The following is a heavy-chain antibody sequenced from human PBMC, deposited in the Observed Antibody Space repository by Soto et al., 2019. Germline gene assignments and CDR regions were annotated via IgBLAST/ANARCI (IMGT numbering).Heavy chain of an antibody. CDR2: MNSGGSSI. J-gene: IGHJ4*02. Sequence: GGSLRLSCAASGFTFSSYWMHWVRQAPGKGLVWVSRMNSGGSSITYADSVKGRFTISRDSAKNTMYLQVHSLRAEDTAVYYCAREIATTGIYYFAYWGQGTLVTVSS. CDR3: AREIATTGIYYFAY. V-gene: IGHV3-74*01. CDR1: GFTFSSYW. D-gene: IGHD6-13*01.